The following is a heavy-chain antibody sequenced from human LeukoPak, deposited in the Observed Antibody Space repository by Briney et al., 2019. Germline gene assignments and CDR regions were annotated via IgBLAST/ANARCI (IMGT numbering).Heavy chain of an antibody. CDR1: GFIFSNSA. Sequence: GGSLRLSCAASGFIFSNSAIHCVRQSPGKGLEWVAFISEDGTKKFYVDSVKDRFTISRDNSKNTLYLQMTSLRPEDTAVYYCAKDILPGVGSFDYWGQGPLVTVSS. CDR3: AKDILPGVGSFDY. CDR2: ISEDGTKK. D-gene: IGHD2-2*02. J-gene: IGHJ4*02. V-gene: IGHV3-30*02.